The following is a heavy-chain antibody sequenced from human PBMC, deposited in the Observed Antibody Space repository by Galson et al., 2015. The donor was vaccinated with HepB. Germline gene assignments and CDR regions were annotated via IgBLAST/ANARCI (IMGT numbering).Heavy chain of an antibody. V-gene: IGHV3-30*03. D-gene: IGHD2-2*01. CDR2: ISYDGSNK. Sequence: SLRLSCAASGFTSSSYSMNWVRQAPGKGLEWVAVISYDGSNKYYADSVKGRFTISRDSSKNTLYLQMNSLRAEDTAVYYCARHGYCSSTSCYAWWFDPWGQGTLVTVSS. CDR3: ARHGYCSSTSCYAWWFDP. CDR1: GFTSSSYS. J-gene: IGHJ5*02.